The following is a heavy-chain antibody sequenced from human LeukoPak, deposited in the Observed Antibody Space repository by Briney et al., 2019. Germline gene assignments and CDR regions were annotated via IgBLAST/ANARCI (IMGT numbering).Heavy chain of an antibody. Sequence: KTGGSLRLSCAASGFTFSSYSMNWVRQAPGKGLEWVSSISSSSYIYYADSVKGRFTISRDNAKNSLYPQMNSLRGEDTAVYYCAKDREGTIADYFDYWGQGTLVTVSS. CDR2: ISSSSYI. CDR3: AKDREGTIADYFDY. V-gene: IGHV3-21*04. D-gene: IGHD1-7*01. CDR1: GFTFSSYS. J-gene: IGHJ4*02.